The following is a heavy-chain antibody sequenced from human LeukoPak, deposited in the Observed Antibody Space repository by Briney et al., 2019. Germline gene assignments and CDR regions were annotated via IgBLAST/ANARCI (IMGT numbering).Heavy chain of an antibody. Sequence: GGSLRLSCAASGFTFSSYAMHWVRQAPDKGLEWVAVISYDGSNKYYADSVKGRFTISRDNSKNTLYLQMNSLRAEDTAVYYCAKTEVYCSSTSCAALEYFQHWGQGTLVTVSS. CDR2: ISYDGSNK. V-gene: IGHV3-30-3*02. D-gene: IGHD2-2*01. CDR1: GFTFSSYA. CDR3: AKTEVYCSSTSCAALEYFQH. J-gene: IGHJ1*01.